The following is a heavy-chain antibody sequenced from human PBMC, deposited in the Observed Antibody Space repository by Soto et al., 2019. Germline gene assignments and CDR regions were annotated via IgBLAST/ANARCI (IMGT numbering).Heavy chain of an antibody. V-gene: IGHV4-59*01. CDR1: GGSISSYY. Sequence: SETLSLTCTVSGGSISSYYWSWIRQPPGKGLEWIGYIYYSGSTNYNPSPKSRVTISVDTSKNQFSLRLSSVTAADTAVYYCALPRYCSSTSCYGGPWGQGTLVTVSS. D-gene: IGHD2-2*01. CDR2: IYYSGST. CDR3: ALPRYCSSTSCYGGP. J-gene: IGHJ5*02.